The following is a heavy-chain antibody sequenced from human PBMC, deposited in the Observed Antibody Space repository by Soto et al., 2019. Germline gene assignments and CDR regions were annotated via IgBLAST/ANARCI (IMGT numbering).Heavy chain of an antibody. D-gene: IGHD2-2*01. Sequence: EVQLLESGGSLVQPGGSLRLSCAASGFIFSNHAMSWVRQVPGTGLEWVSGISAGGNLIYYADSVRGRFTMSRDNSKNMLYLQMNSLRGEDTAVYFCAKRQGVGAAAKNFDFWGQGARVTVSS. J-gene: IGHJ4*02. CDR1: GFIFSNHA. V-gene: IGHV3-23*01. CDR2: ISAGGNLI. CDR3: AKRQGVGAAAKNFDF.